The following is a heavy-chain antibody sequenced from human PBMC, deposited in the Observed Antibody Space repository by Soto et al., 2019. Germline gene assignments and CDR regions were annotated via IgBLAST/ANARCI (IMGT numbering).Heavy chain of an antibody. CDR3: AREAPYGPEDY. Sequence: QVQLVESGGGVVQPGRSLRLSCAASGFTFSSYAMHWVRQAPGKGLEWVAVISYDGSNKYYADSVKGRFTISRDNSKNTLYLQMNSLRAEDTAVYYCAREAPYGPEDYWGQGTLVTVSS. CDR2: ISYDGSNK. J-gene: IGHJ4*02. CDR1: GFTFSSYA. V-gene: IGHV3-30-3*01. D-gene: IGHD4-17*01.